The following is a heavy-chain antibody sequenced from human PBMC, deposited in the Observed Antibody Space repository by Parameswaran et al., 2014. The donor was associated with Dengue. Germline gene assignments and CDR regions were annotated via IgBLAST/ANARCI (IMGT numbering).Heavy chain of an antibody. V-gene: IGHV1-69*10. Sequence: WVRQAPGQGLEWMGGVIPTLGITNYAQKFQGRVTITADESTSTAFMELTSLTSEDTAVYYCARPGRAAAGTLDYWGQGPWSPSPQ. CDR3: ARPGRAAAGTLDY. CDR2: VIPTLGIT. D-gene: IGHD6-13*01. J-gene: IGHJ4*02.